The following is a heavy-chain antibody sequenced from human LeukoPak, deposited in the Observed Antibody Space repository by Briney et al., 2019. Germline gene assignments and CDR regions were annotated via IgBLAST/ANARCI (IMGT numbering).Heavy chain of an antibody. CDR3: ARLGVEDY. Sequence: ASVKVSCKASGYTFTVYYIHWVRQAPGQGLEWMGWINPNSGGTNYAQKFQGRATMTRDTSISTAYMELSRLTSDDTAVYYCARLGVEDYWGQGTLVTVSS. CDR1: GYTFTVYY. CDR2: INPNSGGT. V-gene: IGHV1-2*02. J-gene: IGHJ4*02. D-gene: IGHD3-16*01.